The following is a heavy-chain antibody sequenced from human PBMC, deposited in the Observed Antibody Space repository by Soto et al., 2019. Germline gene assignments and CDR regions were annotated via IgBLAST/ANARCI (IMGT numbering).Heavy chain of an antibody. CDR2: ISYDGSNK. CDR1: GFTFSSYG. D-gene: IGHD3-10*01. V-gene: IGHV3-30*18. J-gene: IGHJ6*02. Sequence: QVQLVESGGGVVQPGRSLRLSCAASGFTFSSYGMHWVRQAPGKGLEWVAVISYDGSNKYYADSVKGRFTISRDNSKNTLYLQMNSLRAEDTAVYYCAKDSVRYYYYYGMDVWGQGTTVTVSS. CDR3: AKDSVRYYYYYGMDV.